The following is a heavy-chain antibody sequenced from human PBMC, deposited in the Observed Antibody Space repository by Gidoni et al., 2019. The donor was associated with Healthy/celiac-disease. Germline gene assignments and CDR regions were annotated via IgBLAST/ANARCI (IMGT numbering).Heavy chain of an antibody. D-gene: IGHD3-22*01. Sequence: EVQLVESGGGLVKPEGSIRLSCAASGFTFSNAGLSRVRQAPGKGLEWVGRIKSKTDGGTTDYAAPVKGRFTISRDDSKNTLYLQMNSLKTEDTAVYYCTTDVKDYYDSSGYSYYWYFDLWGRGTLVTVSS. CDR1: GFTFSNAG. V-gene: IGHV3-15*01. CDR2: IKSKTDGGTT. J-gene: IGHJ2*01. CDR3: TTDVKDYYDSSGYSYYWYFDL.